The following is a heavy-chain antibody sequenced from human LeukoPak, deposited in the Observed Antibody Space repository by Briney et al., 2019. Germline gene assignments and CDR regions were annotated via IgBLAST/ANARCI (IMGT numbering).Heavy chain of an antibody. CDR2: ICSSGSA. CDR3: ARDVHIVVVTAGNLR. CDR1: GGSISSGVYC. Sequence: SQTLSLTCTVSGGSISSGVYCWSWIRQRPGEGLQWIGYICSSGSAYYNPSLKSRVTMSIDTSNNQFSLKLNSVTAADTAVYYCARDVHIVVVTAGNLRWGQGTLVTVSS. J-gene: IGHJ4*02. D-gene: IGHD2-21*02. V-gene: IGHV4-31*03.